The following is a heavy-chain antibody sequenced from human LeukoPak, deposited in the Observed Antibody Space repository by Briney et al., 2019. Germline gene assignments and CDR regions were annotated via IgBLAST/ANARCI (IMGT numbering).Heavy chain of an antibody. CDR2: ISASGGSS. J-gene: IGHJ4*02. CDR3: AKAEAVAGPPCPSFDH. Sequence: QSGGSLRLSCAASGFTFSDYAMSWVRQAPGKGLEWVSVISASGGSSYYADSVKGRFTISRDNSKNTLYLQMNSLRAEDTAVYYCAKAEAVAGPPCPSFDHWGQGTLVTVSS. V-gene: IGHV3-23*01. CDR1: GFTFSDYA. D-gene: IGHD6-19*01.